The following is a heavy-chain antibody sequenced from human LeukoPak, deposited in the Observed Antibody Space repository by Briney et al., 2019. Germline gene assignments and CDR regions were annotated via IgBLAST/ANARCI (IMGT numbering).Heavy chain of an antibody. Sequence: PGGSLRLSCAASGFTFSSYSMNWVRQAPGKGLEWVSYISSSSGTIYSADSVKGRFTITRDNAKNSLYLQMNSLRDEDTAVYYCARSGYSYGRERYFDYWGQETLDTVPS. D-gene: IGHD5-18*01. J-gene: IGHJ4*02. CDR3: ARSGYSYGRERYFDY. CDR2: ISSSSGTI. V-gene: IGHV3-48*02. CDR1: GFTFSSYS.